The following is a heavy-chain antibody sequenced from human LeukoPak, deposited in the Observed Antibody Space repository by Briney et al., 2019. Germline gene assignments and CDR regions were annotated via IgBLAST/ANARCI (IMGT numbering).Heavy chain of an antibody. D-gene: IGHD3-22*01. CDR3: AKQGYYYDSSGYYYLDY. Sequence: GGSLRLSCAASGFTFSSYAMSWVRQAPGKGLEWVSAISGSGGSTYYADSVKGRFTISRDNSKNTLYLQMNSVRAEDTAVYYCAKQGYYYDSSGYYYLDYWGQGTLVTVSS. J-gene: IGHJ4*02. CDR2: ISGSGGST. V-gene: IGHV3-23*01. CDR1: GFTFSSYA.